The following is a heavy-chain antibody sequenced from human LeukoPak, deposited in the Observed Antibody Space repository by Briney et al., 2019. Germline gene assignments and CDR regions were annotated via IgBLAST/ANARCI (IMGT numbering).Heavy chain of an antibody. CDR2: ISSSGSTI. J-gene: IGHJ6*02. V-gene: IGHV3-11*01. Sequence: PGGSLRLSCADSGFTFSDYYMSWIRQAPGKGLEWVSYISSSGSTIYYADSVKGRFTISRDNAKNSLYLQMNSLRAEDTAVYYCARDSKKVRGAISYGMDVWAKGPRSPSP. CDR1: GFTFSDYY. CDR3: ARDSKKVRGAISYGMDV. D-gene: IGHD3-10*01.